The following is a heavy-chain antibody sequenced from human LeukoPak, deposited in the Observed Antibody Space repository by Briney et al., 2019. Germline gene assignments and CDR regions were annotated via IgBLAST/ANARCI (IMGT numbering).Heavy chain of an antibody. J-gene: IGHJ4*02. V-gene: IGHV3-49*03. D-gene: IGHD4-17*01. Sequence: GGSLRLSCTSVGFSFGDYAVSWFRQAPGKGLEWVGYISSKAFGATPQYAPSVRGRFTISRDDSKSIAHLQMNSLKTEDTAVYYCTRNTVTVRFDYWGQGTPVTVSS. CDR3: TRNTVTVRFDY. CDR1: GFSFGDYA. CDR2: ISSKAFGATP.